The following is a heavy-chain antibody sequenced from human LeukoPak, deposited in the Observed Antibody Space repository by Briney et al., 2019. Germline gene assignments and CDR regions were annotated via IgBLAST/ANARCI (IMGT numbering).Heavy chain of an antibody. V-gene: IGHV1-2*02. D-gene: IGHD3-22*01. CDR3: ARGDYDSSSAFDI. CDR2: INPNSGGT. CDR1: GYTFTGYY. J-gene: IGHJ3*02. Sequence: KVSCKASGYTFTGYYMHWVRQAPGQGLEWMGWINPNSGGTNYAQKFQGGVTMTRDTSISTAYMELSRLRSDDTAVYYCARGDYDSSSAFDIWGQGTMVTVSS.